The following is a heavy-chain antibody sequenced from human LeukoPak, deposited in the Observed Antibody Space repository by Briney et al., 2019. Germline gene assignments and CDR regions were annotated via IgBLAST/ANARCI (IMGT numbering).Heavy chain of an antibody. CDR2: ISAYNGNT. V-gene: IGHV1-18*01. CDR1: GYTFTSYG. D-gene: IGHD3-22*01. CDR3: ARDYYDSSGYLRDY. J-gene: IGHJ4*02. Sequence: ASVKVSCKASGYTFTSYGISWVRQAPGQGLEWMGWISAYNGNTNYAQKLQGRITMTTDTSTSTAYMDLRSLRSDGTAVYYCARDYYDSSGYLRDYWGQGTLVTVSS.